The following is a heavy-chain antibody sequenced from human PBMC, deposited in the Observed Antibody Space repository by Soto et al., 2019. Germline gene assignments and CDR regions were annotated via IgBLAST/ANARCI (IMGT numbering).Heavy chain of an antibody. CDR1: GFSLSTSGVG. V-gene: IGHV2-5*02. CDR3: AHSPTTTGLRFLEWSNNWFDP. D-gene: IGHD3-3*01. Sequence: SGPTLVNPTQTLTLTCTFSGFSLSTSGVGVGWIRQPPGKALEWLALIYWDDDKRYSPSLKSRLTITKDTSKNQVVLTMTNMDPVDTATYYCAHSPTTTGLRFLEWSNNWFDPWGQGTLVTGSS. CDR2: IYWDDDK. J-gene: IGHJ5*02.